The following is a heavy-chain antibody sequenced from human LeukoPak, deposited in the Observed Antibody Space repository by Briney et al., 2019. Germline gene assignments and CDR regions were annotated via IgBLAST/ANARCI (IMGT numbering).Heavy chain of an antibody. D-gene: IGHD3-16*02. CDR3: AKSFRGPDAFDI. J-gene: IGHJ3*02. Sequence: GGSLRLSCAASGFTFSSYAMSWVRQAPGKGLEWVSTISGSGGSTYYADSVKGRFTISRDNSKNTLYLQMNSLRAEDTAVYYCAKSFRGPDAFDIWGQGTMVTVSS. CDR1: GFTFSSYA. V-gene: IGHV3-23*01. CDR2: ISGSGGST.